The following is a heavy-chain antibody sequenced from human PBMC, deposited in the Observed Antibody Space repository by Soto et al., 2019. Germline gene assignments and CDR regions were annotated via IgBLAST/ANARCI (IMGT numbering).Heavy chain of an antibody. D-gene: IGHD6-6*01. CDR2: LIPILGAA. V-gene: IGHV1-69*01. J-gene: IGHJ5*02. Sequence: QVQLVQSGAEVRKPGSSVKVSCKISGVTFTNYVISWLRQAPGQGLEWMGGLIPILGAANRAQKFQGRVTITAYEATSTVNMELSSLTSEDTAVYYCARGRSSPNFDPWGQGTLVTVSS. CDR1: GVTFTNYV. CDR3: ARGRSSPNFDP.